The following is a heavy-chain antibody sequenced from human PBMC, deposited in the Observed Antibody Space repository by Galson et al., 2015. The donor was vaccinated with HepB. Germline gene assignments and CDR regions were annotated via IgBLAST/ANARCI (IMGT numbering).Heavy chain of an antibody. CDR3: ANQAGYCSGGSCYSHAFDI. D-gene: IGHD2-15*01. CDR1: GFTVSSNY. Sequence: SLRLSCAASGFTVSSNYMSWVRQAPGKGPEWVSVIYSGGSTYYAGSVKGRFTISRDNSKNTLYLQMNSLRAEDTAVYYCANQAGYCSGGSCYSHAFDIWGQGTMVTVSS. J-gene: IGHJ3*02. V-gene: IGHV3-66*01. CDR2: IYSGGST.